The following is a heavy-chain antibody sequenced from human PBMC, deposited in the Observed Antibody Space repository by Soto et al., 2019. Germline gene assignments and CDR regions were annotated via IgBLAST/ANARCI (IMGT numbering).Heavy chain of an antibody. Sequence: ASVKISCTASGYTFTSYYMHWVRQAPGQGLEWMGIINPSGGSTSYAQKFQGRVTMTRDTSTSTVYMELSSLRSEDTAVYYCARSPNDEWFLLSFESKYYYYGMDVWGQGTTVTVSS. V-gene: IGHV1-46*01. CDR3: ARSPNDEWFLLSFESKYYYYGMDV. D-gene: IGHD3-3*01. CDR1: GYTFTSYY. J-gene: IGHJ6*02. CDR2: INPSGGST.